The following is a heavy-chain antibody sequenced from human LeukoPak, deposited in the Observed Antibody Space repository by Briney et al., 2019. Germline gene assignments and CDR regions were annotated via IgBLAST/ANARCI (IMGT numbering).Heavy chain of an antibody. J-gene: IGHJ4*02. V-gene: IGHV1-18*01. D-gene: IGHD5-18*01. CDR1: GYTFTSYG. CDR2: ISAYNGNT. CDR3: ARDQGSSNTAIIDY. Sequence: ASVKVSCKASGYTFTSYGISWVRQAPGQGLEWMGWISAYNGNTNYAQKLQGRVTMTTDTSTSTAYMELRSLRSGDTAVYYCARDQGSSNTAIIDYWGQGTLVTVSS.